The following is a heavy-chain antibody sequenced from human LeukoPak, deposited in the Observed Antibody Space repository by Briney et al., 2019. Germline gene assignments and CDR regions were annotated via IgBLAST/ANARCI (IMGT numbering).Heavy chain of an antibody. J-gene: IGHJ4*02. D-gene: IGHD3-22*01. Sequence: SGGSLRLSCAASGFTFNSYGMHWVRQAPGKGLEWLAFISYDGSNTYYADSVKGRFTISRDNSKNSLYLRMNSLRAEDTAVYYCATVRGCYDSSGPYYFNYWGRGTLVTVSS. CDR1: GFTFNSYG. CDR2: ISYDGSNT. CDR3: ATVRGCYDSSGPYYFNY. V-gene: IGHV3-30*02.